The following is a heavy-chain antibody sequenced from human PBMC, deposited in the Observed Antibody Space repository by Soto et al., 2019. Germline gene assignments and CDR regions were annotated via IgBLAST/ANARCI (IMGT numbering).Heavy chain of an antibody. V-gene: IGHV1-69*06. CDR2: IIPIFGTA. CDR1: GGTFSSYA. D-gene: IGHD1-7*01. J-gene: IGHJ5*02. Sequence: VQLVQSGAEVKKPGSSVKVSCKASGGTFSSYAISWVRQAPGQGLEWMGGIIPIFGTANYAQKFQGRVTITADKSTSTAYMELSSLRSEDTAVYYCARDLYGATGTTNWFDPWGQGTLVTVSS. CDR3: ARDLYGATGTTNWFDP.